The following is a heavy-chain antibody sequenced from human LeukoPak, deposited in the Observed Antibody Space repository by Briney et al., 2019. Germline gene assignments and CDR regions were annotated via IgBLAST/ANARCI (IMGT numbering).Heavy chain of an antibody. CDR2: INHSGST. V-gene: IGHV4-34*01. Sequence: SETLSLTCAVYGGSFSGYYWSWIRQPPGKGLEWIGEINHSGSTNYNPSLKSRVTISVDTSKNQFSLKLSSVTAADTAVYYCARRNRQGNPSDYWGQGTLVTVSS. CDR1: GGSFSGYY. CDR3: ARRNRQGNPSDY. J-gene: IGHJ4*02.